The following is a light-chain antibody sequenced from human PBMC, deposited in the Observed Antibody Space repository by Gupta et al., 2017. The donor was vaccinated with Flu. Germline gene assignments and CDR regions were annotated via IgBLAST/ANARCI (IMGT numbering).Light chain of an antibody. CDR2: EVS. CDR3: SSYTSSSTSYV. Sequence: QSALTQPASVSGSPGQSITISCTGTSSDFGGYNYYSWYQQHPGKAPKLMIYEVSNRPSGVSNRFSGSKSGNTASLTISGLQAEDEADYYCSSYTSSSTSYVFGTGTKVTVL. CDR1: SSDFGGYNY. V-gene: IGLV2-14*01. J-gene: IGLJ1*01.